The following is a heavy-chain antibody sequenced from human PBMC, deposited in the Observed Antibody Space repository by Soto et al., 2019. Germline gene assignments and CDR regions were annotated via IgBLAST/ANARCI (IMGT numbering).Heavy chain of an antibody. D-gene: IGHD3-22*01. V-gene: IGHV3-21*01. CDR2: ISSSSSYI. Sequence: EVQLVESGGGLVKPGGSLRLSCAASGFTFSSYSMNWVRQAPGKGLEWVSSISSSSSYIYYADSVKGRFTISRDNAKNSLYLQMNSLRAEDTAVYYCARVYRYYYDSSGYPVGYWGQGTLVTVSS. CDR3: ARVYRYYYDSSGYPVGY. J-gene: IGHJ4*02. CDR1: GFTFSSYS.